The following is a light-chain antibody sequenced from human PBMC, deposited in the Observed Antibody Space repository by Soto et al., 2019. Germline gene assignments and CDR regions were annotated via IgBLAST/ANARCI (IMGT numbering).Light chain of an antibody. CDR3: QQYDTLSYN. CDR1: QGISTF. CDR2: DAS. V-gene: IGKV1-33*01. Sequence: DIQMTQSPSSLSASVGDRVTITCQASQGISTFLNWYHHRPGKAPKLLIYDASNLQSGVPSRFTASGGGTDFTFTISSLQPEDVGTYYCQQYDTLSYNFGQGTNLEI. J-gene: IGKJ2*01.